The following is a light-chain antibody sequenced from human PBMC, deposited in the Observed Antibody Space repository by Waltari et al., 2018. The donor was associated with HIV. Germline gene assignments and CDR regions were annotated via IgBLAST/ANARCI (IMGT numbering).Light chain of an antibody. V-gene: IGLV3-25*03. CDR2: KDT. J-gene: IGLJ3*02. CDR1: ALSKQY. CDR3: QSADSSGGFWV. Sequence: SYDLTQSSSVSVSPGQTARITCTGDALSKQYVYWYQKKSGQAPLLVIYKDTERPSGIPERFSGSSSGTLVTLTINGVQVEDEADYYCQSADSSGGFWVFGGGTTLTVL.